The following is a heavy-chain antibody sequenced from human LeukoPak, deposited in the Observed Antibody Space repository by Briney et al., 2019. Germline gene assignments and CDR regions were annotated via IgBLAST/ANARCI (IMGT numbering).Heavy chain of an antibody. V-gene: IGHV3-7*05. CDR2: MNQDGSEK. J-gene: IGHJ3*01. D-gene: IGHD1-1*01. CDR3: AREGFDRNGTTKDTFDV. Sequence: GGSLRLSRAASGFTFSSYWMSWVRHAPGKGLEWVAAMNQDGSEKYYVDSVKGRFTISRDNAKNSLYLQMNSPRAEDTAVDYCAREGFDRNGTTKDTFDVWGQRTMVTVSS. CDR1: GFTFSSYW.